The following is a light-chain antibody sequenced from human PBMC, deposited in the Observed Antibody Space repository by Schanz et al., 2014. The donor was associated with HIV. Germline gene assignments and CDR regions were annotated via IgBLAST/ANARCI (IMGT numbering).Light chain of an antibody. V-gene: IGKV1-9*01. J-gene: IGKJ1*01. CDR2: SAS. Sequence: DIQLTQSPSFLSASVGDRVTLTCRARQGISSHLAWYQQKSGQAPRLLIYSASSLQTGVPSRFSGSGSGTEFTLTITSLQPEDFATYYCQQFNSYPLTFGQGTKVAIK. CDR3: QQFNSYPLT. CDR1: QGISSH.